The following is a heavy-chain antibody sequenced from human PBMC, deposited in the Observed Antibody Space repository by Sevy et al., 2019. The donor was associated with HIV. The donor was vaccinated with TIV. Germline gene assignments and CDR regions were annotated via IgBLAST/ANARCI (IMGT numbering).Heavy chain of an antibody. CDR2: ISGADSST. V-gene: IGHV3-23*01. CDR1: GFTFSSYA. Sequence: GGSLRLSCAASGFTFSSYAMNWVRQAPGKGLQWVSAISGADSSTHYADSVKGRFTISRDNSKNTLYLQMNSLRAEDTAVYYCASLPNNYYDSSGSSGDDAFDIWGQGTMVTVSS. D-gene: IGHD3-22*01. J-gene: IGHJ3*02. CDR3: ASLPNNYYDSSGSSGDDAFDI.